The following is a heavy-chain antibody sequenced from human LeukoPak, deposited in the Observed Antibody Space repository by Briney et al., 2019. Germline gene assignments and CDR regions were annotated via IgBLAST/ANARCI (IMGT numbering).Heavy chain of an antibody. CDR1: GGSISSYY. CDR3: ARAQVDIVVVVAATRDGWFDP. V-gene: IGHV4-4*07. D-gene: IGHD2-15*01. Sequence: SETLSLTCTVSGGSISSYYWSWIRQPAGKGLEWIGRIYTSGSTNYNPSLKSRVTISVDKSKNQFSLKLSSVTAADTAVYYCARAQVDIVVVVAATRDGWFDPWGQGTLVTVSS. CDR2: IYTSGST. J-gene: IGHJ5*02.